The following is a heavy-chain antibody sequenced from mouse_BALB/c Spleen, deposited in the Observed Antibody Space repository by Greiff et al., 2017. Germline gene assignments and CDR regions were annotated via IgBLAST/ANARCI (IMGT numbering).Heavy chain of an antibody. D-gene: IGHD2-12*01. CDR2: ISSGGSYT. CDR3: ARVYSIYAMDY. J-gene: IGHJ4*01. V-gene: IGHV5-9-4*01. CDR1: GFTFSSYA. Sequence: EVKLVESGGGLVKPGGSLKLSCAASGFTFSSYAMSWVRQSPEKRLEWVAEISSGGSYTYYPDTVTGRFTISRDNAKNTLYLEMSSLRSEDTAMYYCARVYSIYAMDYWGQGTSVTVSS.